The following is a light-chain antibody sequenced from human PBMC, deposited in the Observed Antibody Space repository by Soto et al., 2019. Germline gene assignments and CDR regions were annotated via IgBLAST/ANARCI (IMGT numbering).Light chain of an antibody. CDR1: NTDIGNYNH. CDR3: NSFTSSNTRL. J-gene: IGLJ2*01. V-gene: IGLV2-14*01. CDR2: EVS. Sequence: QSVLTQPASVSGSPGQSITISCTGTNTDIGNYNHVSWYQQHPGKAPKLLIYEVSNRPSGVSHRLSGSKSGNTASLTISGLQADDEADYYCNSFTSSNTRLFGGGTKLTVL.